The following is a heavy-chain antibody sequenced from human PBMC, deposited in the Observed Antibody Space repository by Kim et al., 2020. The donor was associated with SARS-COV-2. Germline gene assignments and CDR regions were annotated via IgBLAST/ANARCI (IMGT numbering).Heavy chain of an antibody. V-gene: IGHV5-51*01. Sequence: GESLKISCKGSGYSFISYWIGWVRQMPGKGLEWMGIIYPDDSDTTYSPSFQGQVTISADKSISTAYLQGSSLKASDTAIYYCARAPCSSSSCYNSYYAMDVWGQGTTVTVSS. CDR1: GYSFISYW. D-gene: IGHD2-2*02. CDR3: ARAPCSSSSCYNSYYAMDV. J-gene: IGHJ6*02. CDR2: IYPDDSDT.